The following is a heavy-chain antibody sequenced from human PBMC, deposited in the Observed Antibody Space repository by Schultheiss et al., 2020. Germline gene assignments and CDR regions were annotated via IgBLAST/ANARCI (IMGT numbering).Heavy chain of an antibody. V-gene: IGHV1-2*02. CDR3: ARVEVDIVATIGYYGMDV. J-gene: IGHJ6*02. D-gene: IGHD5-12*01. Sequence: ASVKVSCKASGSTFTSYYMHWVRQAPGQGLEWMGWINPNSGGTNYAQKFQGRVTMTRDTSISTAYMELSSLRSEDTAVYYCARVEVDIVATIGYYGMDVWGQGTTVTVSS. CDR2: INPNSGGT. CDR1: GSTFTSYY.